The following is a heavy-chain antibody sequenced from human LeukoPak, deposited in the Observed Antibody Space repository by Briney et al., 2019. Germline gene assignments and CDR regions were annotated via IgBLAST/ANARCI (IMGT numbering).Heavy chain of an antibody. D-gene: IGHD3-3*01. CDR3: ANPYDFWSGYWGYFDY. Sequence: PGGSLRLSCAASGFTFSSYGMHWVRQAPGKGLEWVAFIRYDGSNKYYADSVKGRFTISRDNSKNTLYLQMNSLRAEDTAVYYCANPYDFWSGYWGYFDYWGQGTLVTVSS. J-gene: IGHJ4*02. CDR2: IRYDGSNK. CDR1: GFTFSSYG. V-gene: IGHV3-30*02.